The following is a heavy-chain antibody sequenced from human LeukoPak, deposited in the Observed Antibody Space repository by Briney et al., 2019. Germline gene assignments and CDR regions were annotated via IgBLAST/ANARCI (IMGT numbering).Heavy chain of an antibody. J-gene: IGHJ4*02. V-gene: IGHV3-21*01. CDR1: GFTFSSYS. CDR2: ISSSSSYI. Sequence: GGSLRLSCAASGFTFSSYSMNWVRQAPGKGLEWVSSISSSSSYIYYADSVKGRFTISRDNAKNSLYLQMNSLRAEDTAVYYCARGLTYYYGSGSVYYFDYWGQGTLVTVSS. CDR3: ARGLTYYYGSGSVYYFDY. D-gene: IGHD3-10*01.